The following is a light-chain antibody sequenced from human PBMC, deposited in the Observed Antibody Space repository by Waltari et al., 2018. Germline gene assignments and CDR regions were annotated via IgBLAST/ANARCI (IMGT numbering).Light chain of an antibody. V-gene: IGKV3-20*01. Sequence: EIVLTQSPGTLSLSLGERATVSCRASQSVSRALAWYQQKPGQAPRLLIYGASTRATGIPDRFSGSGSGTDFSLTISRLGPEDFAVYYCQHYLRLPVTFGQGTTVEI. J-gene: IGKJ1*01. CDR1: QSVSRA. CDR3: QHYLRLPVT. CDR2: GAS.